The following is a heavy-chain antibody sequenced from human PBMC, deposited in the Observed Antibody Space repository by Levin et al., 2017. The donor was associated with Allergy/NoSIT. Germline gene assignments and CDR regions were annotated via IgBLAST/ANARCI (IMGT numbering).Heavy chain of an antibody. Sequence: PSETLSLTCAVYGGSFSGYYWSWIRQPPGKGLEWIGEINHSGSTNYNPSLKSRVTISVDTSKNQFSLKLSSVTAADTAVYYCATTCGKYYYDSSGPQGSWFDPWGQGTLVTVSS. CDR3: ATTCGKYYYDSSGPQGSWFDP. V-gene: IGHV4-34*01. CDR2: INHSGST. J-gene: IGHJ5*02. D-gene: IGHD3-22*01. CDR1: GGSFSGYY.